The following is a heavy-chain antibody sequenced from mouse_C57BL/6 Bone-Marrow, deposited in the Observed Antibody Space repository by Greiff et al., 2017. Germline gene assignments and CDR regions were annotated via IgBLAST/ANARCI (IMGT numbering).Heavy chain of an antibody. V-gene: IGHV1-72*01. CDR3: ARGYDGYYRGYYAMDY. Sequence: QVQLQQPGAELVKPGASVKLSCKASGYTFTSYWMHWVKQRPGRGLEWIGRIDPNSGGTKYNEKFKSKATLTVDTPSSTAYMQLSSLTSEDSAVYYCARGYDGYYRGYYAMDYWGQGTSVTVSS. J-gene: IGHJ4*01. CDR2: IDPNSGGT. D-gene: IGHD2-3*01. CDR1: GYTFTSYW.